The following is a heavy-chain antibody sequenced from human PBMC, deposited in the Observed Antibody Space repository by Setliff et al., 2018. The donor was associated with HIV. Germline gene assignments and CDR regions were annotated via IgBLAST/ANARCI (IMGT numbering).Heavy chain of an antibody. J-gene: IGHJ4*02. Sequence: LRLSCAASGFTFSSYSFHWVRQAPGKGLEWVSYISRSSNYINYADSVKGRFTISRDNAKNSLYLQMSNLRVDDTAVYYCARWSGRTGGVWGQGTLVTVSS. CDR2: ISRSSNYI. V-gene: IGHV3-11*03. D-gene: IGHD3-10*01. CDR3: ARWSGRTGGV. CDR1: GFTFSSYS.